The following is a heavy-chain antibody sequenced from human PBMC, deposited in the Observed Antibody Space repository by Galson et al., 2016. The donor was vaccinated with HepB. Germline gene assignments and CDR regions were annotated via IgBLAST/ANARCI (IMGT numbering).Heavy chain of an antibody. D-gene: IGHD2-2*01. CDR3: ARDGGRVPPATFDY. CDR2: ISSFSNCV. J-gene: IGHJ4*02. Sequence: SLRLSCAASGFTFSDYWMHWVRQAPGKGLEWLSSISSFSNCVYYADSVKGRFTISRDNAKNSLFLQMNSLRAEDTAIYYCARDGGRVPPATFDYWGQGTLVTVSS. CDR1: GFTFSDYW. V-gene: IGHV3-21*04.